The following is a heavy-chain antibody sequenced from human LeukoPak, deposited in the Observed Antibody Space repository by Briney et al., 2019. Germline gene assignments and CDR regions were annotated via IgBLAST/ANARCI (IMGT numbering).Heavy chain of an antibody. Sequence: HTGGSLRLSCAASGFTFSSYWMNWVRQAPGKGLEWVANIKRDGNEKNYVDSVKGRFSISRDNAKNSLYLQMDILRAEDTAVYYCAKEGAYPIITYDSWGQGALVTVSS. D-gene: IGHD3-10*01. V-gene: IGHV3-7*01. J-gene: IGHJ5*01. CDR1: GFTFSSYW. CDR3: AKEGAYPIITYDS. CDR2: IKRDGNEK.